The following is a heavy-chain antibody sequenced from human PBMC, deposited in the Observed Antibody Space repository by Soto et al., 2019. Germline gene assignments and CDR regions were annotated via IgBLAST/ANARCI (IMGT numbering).Heavy chain of an antibody. V-gene: IGHV4-4*02. CDR3: ARGIQIWSQVYYGMDV. J-gene: IGHJ6*02. Sequence: QVQLQESGPGVVKPSGTLSLTCGVSGGSISSDYWWAWVRQSPGRGLEWIGEIFHTGRTDHNPSLESRVTMSVDISNNRFSPNLKSVTAADTAVYYCARGIQIWSQVYYGMDVWGQGTTVTVSS. D-gene: IGHD5-18*01. CDR2: IFHTGRT. CDR1: GGSISSDYW.